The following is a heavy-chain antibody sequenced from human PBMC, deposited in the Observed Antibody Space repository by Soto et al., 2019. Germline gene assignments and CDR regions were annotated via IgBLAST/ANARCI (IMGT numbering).Heavy chain of an antibody. CDR2: ISGSGATP. J-gene: IGHJ4*02. D-gene: IGHD2-15*01. Sequence: EVQLLESGGGLLQPGGSLRLSCSASGFTFNNYAMAWVRQAPGEGLEWVSVISGSGATPYYADSVKGRFTISRDNSKNTLFLQMNSLSAEDTAVYFCAKAGYCTGVSCYFYYFDSWGQGTLVTVSS. CDR3: AKAGYCTGVSCYFYYFDS. CDR1: GFTFNNYA. V-gene: IGHV3-23*01.